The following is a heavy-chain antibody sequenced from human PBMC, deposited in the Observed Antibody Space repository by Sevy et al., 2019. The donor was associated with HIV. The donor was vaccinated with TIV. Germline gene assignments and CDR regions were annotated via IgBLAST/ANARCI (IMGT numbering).Heavy chain of an antibody. Sequence: GGSLRLSCAASGFNFNNYWMTWVRQAPGKGLEWVANIKRDGSEKYYLASVKGRFTISRDNAKKALYLQMNNLRAADKAFYYCARDCNSATCLWGLDVWGQGTTVTVSS. D-gene: IGHD1-26*01. CDR1: GFNFNNYW. CDR2: IKRDGSEK. J-gene: IGHJ6*02. V-gene: IGHV3-7*01. CDR3: ARDCNSATCLWGLDV.